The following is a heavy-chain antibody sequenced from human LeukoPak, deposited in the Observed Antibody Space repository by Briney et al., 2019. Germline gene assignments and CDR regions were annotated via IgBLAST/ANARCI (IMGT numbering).Heavy chain of an antibody. Sequence: GGSLRLSCTASGLSFSDLWLNWVRQAPGKGLEWVGRIKSKTDGGTTDYAAPVKGRFTISRDDSKNTLYLQMNSLKTEDTAVYYCTTVWWFGDKELDYWGQGTLVTVSS. CDR3: TTVWWFGDKELDY. D-gene: IGHD3-10*01. CDR2: IKSKTDGGTT. CDR1: GLSFSDLW. V-gene: IGHV3-15*07. J-gene: IGHJ4*02.